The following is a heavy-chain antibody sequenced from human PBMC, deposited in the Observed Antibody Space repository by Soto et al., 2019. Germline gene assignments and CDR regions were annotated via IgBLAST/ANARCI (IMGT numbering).Heavy chain of an antibody. CDR2: ISAYNGNT. Sequence: QVQLVQSGAEVKKPGASVKVSCKASGYTFTSYGISWVRQATGQGLEWMGWISAYNGNTNYAQKLQGRVTMTTDTSTSTAYMELRSLRSDDTAVYYFARENGVGAGWIPLRGARYYFDYWGQGTLVTVSS. D-gene: IGHD5-18*01. CDR3: ARENGVGAGWIPLRGARYYFDY. V-gene: IGHV1-18*01. J-gene: IGHJ4*02. CDR1: GYTFTSYG.